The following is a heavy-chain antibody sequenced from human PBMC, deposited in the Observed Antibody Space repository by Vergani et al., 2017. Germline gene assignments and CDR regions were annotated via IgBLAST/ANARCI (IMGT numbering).Heavy chain of an antibody. D-gene: IGHD1-26*01. CDR2: IITILGIA. V-gene: IGHV1-69*04. Sequence: QVQLVQSGAEVKKPGSSVKVSCKASGGTFSSYAISWVRQAPGQGLEWMGRIITILGIANYAKKFQGRITITADKSTSTAYMDLSSLRSEDTAVYYCARAAGYLATYSRHYYYYGMDVWGQVTTVTVSS. CDR1: GGTFSSYA. J-gene: IGHJ6*02. CDR3: ARAAGYLATYSRHYYYYGMDV.